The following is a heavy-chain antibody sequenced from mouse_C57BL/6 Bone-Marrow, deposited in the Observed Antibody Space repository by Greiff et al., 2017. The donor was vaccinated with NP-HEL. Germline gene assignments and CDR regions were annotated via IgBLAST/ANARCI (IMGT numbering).Heavy chain of an antibody. CDR1: GYTFTSYW. V-gene: IGHV1-59*01. CDR2: IDPSDSYT. D-gene: IGHD1-1*01. J-gene: IGHJ2*01. Sequence: QVQLQQPGAELVRPGTSVKLSCKASGYTFTSYWMHWVKQRPGQGLEWIGGIDPSDSYTNYIQKFKGKATLTVDTSSSTAYMQLSSLTSEDSAVYYCARGGAYGSSYGYWGQGTTLTVSA. CDR3: ARGGAYGSSYGY.